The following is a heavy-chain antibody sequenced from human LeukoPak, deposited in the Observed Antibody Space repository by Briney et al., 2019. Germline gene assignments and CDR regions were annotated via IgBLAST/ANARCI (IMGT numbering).Heavy chain of an antibody. V-gene: IGHV1-2*02. D-gene: IGHD2-8*02. CDR3: AREGADCTGGMCYSDF. CDR2: INTYSSAT. J-gene: IGHJ4*01. Sequence: ASVKVSCKASGYTFTSYHMYWVRQAPGQGLEWMGWINTYSSATNYAQKFQGRVTLTRDTSISTAYMELDSLRSDDTAVFYCAREGADCTGGMCYSDFWGHGTLVTVSS. CDR1: GYTFTSYH.